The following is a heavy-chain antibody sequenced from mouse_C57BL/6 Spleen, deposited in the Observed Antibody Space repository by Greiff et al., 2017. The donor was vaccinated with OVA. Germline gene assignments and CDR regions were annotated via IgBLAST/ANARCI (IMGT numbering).Heavy chain of an antibody. CDR2: IDPSDSYT. J-gene: IGHJ2*01. CDR3: ARAGGSSYLDY. Sequence: QVQLQQPGAELVKPGASVKLSCKASGYTFTSYWMQWVKQRPGQGLEWIGEIDPSDSYTNYNQKFKGKATLTVDTSSSTAYMQLSSLTSEDSAVYYCARAGGSSYLDYWGQGTTLTVSS. V-gene: IGHV1-50*01. D-gene: IGHD1-1*01. CDR1: GYTFTSYW.